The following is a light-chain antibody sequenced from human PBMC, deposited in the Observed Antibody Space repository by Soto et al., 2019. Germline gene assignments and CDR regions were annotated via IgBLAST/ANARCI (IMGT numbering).Light chain of an antibody. CDR2: DAS. J-gene: IGKJ4*01. CDR3: QHRSSWPLT. CDR1: QSVSSY. V-gene: IGKV3-11*01. Sequence: EVVLTQSPATLSLSPGEGATLSCRASQSVSSYLAWYQQKPGQAPRLLIYDASTRATGIPARFSGSGSGTDFTLTISSLEPEDFAVYYCQHRSSWPLTFGGGTKVEI.